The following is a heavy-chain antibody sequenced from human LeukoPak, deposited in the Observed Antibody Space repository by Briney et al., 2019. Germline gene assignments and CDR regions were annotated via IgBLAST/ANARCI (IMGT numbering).Heavy chain of an antibody. CDR2: ISGSGNIT. V-gene: IGHV3-23*01. J-gene: IGHJ4*02. CDR3: AKDSGVTYYFGSGSATYFEN. D-gene: IGHD3-10*01. CDR1: GFTFSSYA. Sequence: QTGGSLRLSCAASGFTFSSYAMSWVRQAPGKGLEWVSSISGSGNITYNAESVKGRFTISRDNSKNTLYLQMKNLRAEETAVYYCAKDSGVTYYFGSGSATYFENWGQGTLVTVSS.